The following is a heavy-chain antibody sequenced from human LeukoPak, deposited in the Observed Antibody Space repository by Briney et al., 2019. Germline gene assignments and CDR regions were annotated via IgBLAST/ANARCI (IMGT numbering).Heavy chain of an antibody. CDR2: IYYSGST. Sequence: SETLSLTCTVSGGSISSYYWSWIRQPPGKGLEWIGYIYYSGSTNYNPSLKSRVTISVDTSKNQFSLKPSSVTAADTAVYYCARVKLGYCGGDCYRAFDIWGQGTMVTVSS. CDR1: GGSISSYY. D-gene: IGHD2-21*02. J-gene: IGHJ3*02. CDR3: ARVKLGYCGGDCYRAFDI. V-gene: IGHV4-59*01.